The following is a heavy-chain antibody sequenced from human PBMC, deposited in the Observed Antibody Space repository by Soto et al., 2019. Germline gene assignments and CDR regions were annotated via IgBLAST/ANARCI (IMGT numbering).Heavy chain of an antibody. CDR1: GYTFFTYD. CDR2: ISTYSGDT. Sequence: RASVKVSCKASGYTFFTYDISWVRQAPGQGLEWMGWISTYSGDTKYAQKFQGRVTMTTDTSTTTAYLELRSLGSDDTAVYYCARHHGPTTSENWFDPWGQGTLVTVSS. CDR3: ARHHGPTTSENWFDP. V-gene: IGHV1-18*01. D-gene: IGHD5-12*01. J-gene: IGHJ5*02.